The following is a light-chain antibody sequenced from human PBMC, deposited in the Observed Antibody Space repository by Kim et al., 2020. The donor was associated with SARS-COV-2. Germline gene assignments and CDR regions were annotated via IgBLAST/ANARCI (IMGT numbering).Light chain of an antibody. CDR3: ASWDASLSAWV. J-gene: IGLJ3*02. V-gene: IGLV1-47*02. CDR1: SSNIRNKY. Sequence: GQRVTSSWSGSSSNIRNKYVYWQKQLPGTAPKILFQNNDQRPSGVPDRFSGSKSGTSASLGISGLRSEDEADYYCASWDASLSAWVFGGGTQLTVL. CDR2: NND.